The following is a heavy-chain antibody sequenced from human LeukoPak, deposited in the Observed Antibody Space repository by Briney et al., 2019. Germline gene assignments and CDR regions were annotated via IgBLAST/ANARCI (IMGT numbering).Heavy chain of an antibody. Sequence: ASVKVSCKASGYTFTSYGISWVRQAPGQGLEWMGWISAYNGNTNYAQKLQGRVTMTTDTSTSTAYMELRSLRSDDTAVYYCARIDIVVVPAAMNYYYYYGMDVWGQGTTVTVSS. D-gene: IGHD2-2*01. V-gene: IGHV1-18*01. CDR1: GYTFTSYG. CDR2: ISAYNGNT. J-gene: IGHJ6*02. CDR3: ARIDIVVVPAAMNYYYYYGMDV.